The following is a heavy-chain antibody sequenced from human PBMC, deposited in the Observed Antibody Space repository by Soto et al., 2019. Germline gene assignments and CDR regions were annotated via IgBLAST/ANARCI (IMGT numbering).Heavy chain of an antibody. Sequence: QMQLEQSGPEAKKPGTSVKVSCKASGFTFSNSAIQWVRQTRGQRLEWIGWIVVGSGNTNYARELHGRVTITRDMSTNAAYMELSSLRSEDTAIYYCAARSGYSTSYYYMDVWGEGTTVTVSS. J-gene: IGHJ6*03. CDR1: GFTFSNSA. CDR3: AARSGYSTSYYYMDV. V-gene: IGHV1-58*02. D-gene: IGHD3-3*01. CDR2: IVVGSGNT.